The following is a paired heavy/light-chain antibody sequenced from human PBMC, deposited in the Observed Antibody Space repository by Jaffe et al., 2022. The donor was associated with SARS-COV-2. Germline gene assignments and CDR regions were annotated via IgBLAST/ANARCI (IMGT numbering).Heavy chain of an antibody. V-gene: IGHV4-61*02. CDR1: GDSISGSSYY. CDR2: IYTTGST. J-gene: IGHJ4*02. Sequence: QVQLQESGPGLVKPSQTLSLSCTVSGDSISGSSYYWTWIRQPAGKGLEWLGRIYTTGSTIYNPSLKSRVTISVDTSKNQFSLKLRFVTAADSAVYYCARQAQGITNLKVTSYFDYWGQGTLVTVSS. CDR3: ARQAQGITNLKVTSYFDY. D-gene: IGHD4-4*01.
Light chain of an antibody. V-gene: IGLV3-19*01. CDR2: DNN. CDR1: SLRSYF. CDR3: NSRDSSGNHV. Sequence: SSELTQDPAVSVALGQTVRLTCRGGSLRSYFASWYQQKPGQAPVLVIYDNNDRPSGIPDRFSASTSGNTASLTIAGAQAEDEANYYCNSRDSSGNHVFGTGTKVTVL. J-gene: IGLJ1*01.